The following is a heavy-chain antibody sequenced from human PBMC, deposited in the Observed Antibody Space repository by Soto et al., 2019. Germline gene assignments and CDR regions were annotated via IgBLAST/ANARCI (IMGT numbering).Heavy chain of an antibody. Sequence: QMQLVQSGAEVKERGSSVTISCKTSGGTFNTYALTWVRQAPGQGLEWIGGIIPMFGIKKVAQRFQGRVTINADESQTTAYMEITNLRSDDTAVYYCDKEAGDHWGQGTLVTVSS. CDR2: IIPMFGIK. D-gene: IGHD3-10*01. CDR3: DKEAGDH. V-gene: IGHV1-69*01. CDR1: GGTFNTYA. J-gene: IGHJ4*02.